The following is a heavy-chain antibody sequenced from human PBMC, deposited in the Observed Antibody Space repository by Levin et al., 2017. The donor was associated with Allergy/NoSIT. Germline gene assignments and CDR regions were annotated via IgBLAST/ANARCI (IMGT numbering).Heavy chain of an antibody. Sequence: PGESLKISCAASGFTFSDYGMNWVRQAPGKGLEWVSTITGNDGRTFYADSVRGRFTVSRDNSRNTLFLQMNSLRAEDTATYFCAAKVFDFWGQGTLVNVSS. V-gene: IGHV3-23*01. CDR1: GFTFSDYG. D-gene: IGHD4/OR15-4a*01. J-gene: IGHJ4*02. CDR2: ITGNDGRT. CDR3: AAKVFDF.